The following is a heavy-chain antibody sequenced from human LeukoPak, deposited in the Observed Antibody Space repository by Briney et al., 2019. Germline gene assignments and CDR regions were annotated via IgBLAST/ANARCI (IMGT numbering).Heavy chain of an antibody. Sequence: GGSLRPSCAASGFTFSSYGMHWVRQAPGKGLEWVAVIWYDGSNKYYADSVKGRFAISRDNSKNTLYLQMNSLGAEDTAVYYCAKDGCSSTSRGLCSFDPWGQGTLVTVSS. J-gene: IGHJ5*02. D-gene: IGHD2-2*01. CDR3: AKDGCSSTSRGLCSFDP. CDR2: IWYDGSNK. CDR1: GFTFSSYG. V-gene: IGHV3-33*06.